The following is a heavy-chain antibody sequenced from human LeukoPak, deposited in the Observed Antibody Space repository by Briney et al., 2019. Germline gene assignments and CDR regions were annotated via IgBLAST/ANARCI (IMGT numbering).Heavy chain of an antibody. J-gene: IGHJ3*02. CDR1: GYTFTGYY. CDR3: ASSSGWYGSDAFDI. CDR2: INPNSGGT. D-gene: IGHD6-19*01. V-gene: IGHV1-2*02. Sequence: ASVKVSCKASGYTFTGYYMHWVRQAPGQGLGWMGWINPNSGGTNYAQKFQGRVTMTRDTSISTAYMELSRLRSDDTAVYYCASSSGWYGSDAFDIWGQGTMVTVSS.